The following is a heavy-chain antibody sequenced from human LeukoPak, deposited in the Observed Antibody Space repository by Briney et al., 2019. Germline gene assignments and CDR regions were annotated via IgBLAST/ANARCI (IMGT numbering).Heavy chain of an antibody. J-gene: IGHJ6*03. CDR2: IYDSENT. Sequence: SETLSLTCTVSGGSISSSRFYWGWIRQPPGKGLEWIGSIYDSENTYYNPSLKSRVTILVDTSKNQFSLKVSSVTAADTAVYYCARGGYYYMDVWGKGTTVTVSS. D-gene: IGHD3-16*01. CDR1: GGSISSSRFY. V-gene: IGHV4-39*07. CDR3: ARGGYYYMDV.